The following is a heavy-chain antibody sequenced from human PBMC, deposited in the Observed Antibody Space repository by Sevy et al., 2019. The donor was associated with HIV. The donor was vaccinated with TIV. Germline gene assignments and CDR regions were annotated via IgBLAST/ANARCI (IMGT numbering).Heavy chain of an antibody. Sequence: GGSLRLSCAASGFSFRTFWMTWVRQAPGKGLEWVANIKEDGTEKHYVDSVKGRFTISRDNANNSFYLQMNSLRADDTAVYYCASDRVLLMAWGQGTLVTVSS. CDR2: IKEDGTEK. V-gene: IGHV3-7*03. D-gene: IGHD2-8*01. J-gene: IGHJ5*02. CDR1: GFSFRTFW. CDR3: ASDRVLLMA.